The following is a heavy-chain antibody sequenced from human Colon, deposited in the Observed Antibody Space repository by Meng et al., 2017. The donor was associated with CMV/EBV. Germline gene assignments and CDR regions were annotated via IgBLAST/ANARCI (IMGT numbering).Heavy chain of an antibody. D-gene: IGHD3-16*01. Sequence: GSLRLSCSVSGDSMGNYYWTWIRQTPGKGLEWIGYIHHSGNSNYNTSLKSRVTMSIDTSNNQFSLKLSSVTAADTAVYYCARDRSIMITSGATHGMDVWGQGTTVTVSS. J-gene: IGHJ6*02. CDR3: ARDRSIMITSGATHGMDV. CDR1: GDSMGNYY. V-gene: IGHV4-59*01. CDR2: IHHSGNS.